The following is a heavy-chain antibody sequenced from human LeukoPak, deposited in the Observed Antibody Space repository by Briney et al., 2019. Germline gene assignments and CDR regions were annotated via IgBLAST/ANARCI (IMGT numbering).Heavy chain of an antibody. CDR3: VRDGSGYDY. CDR2: INQGGSEK. J-gene: IGHJ4*02. D-gene: IGHD6-19*01. V-gene: IGHV3-7*05. CDR1: RFTFSNYW. Sequence: GGSLRLSCAAYRFTFSNYWMSWVRQAPGKGLEWVANINQGGSEKYYMNSVKRRFTISRDNAKNSLYLQMNSLRADDTAIYYCVRDGSGYDYWGQGTLVTVSS.